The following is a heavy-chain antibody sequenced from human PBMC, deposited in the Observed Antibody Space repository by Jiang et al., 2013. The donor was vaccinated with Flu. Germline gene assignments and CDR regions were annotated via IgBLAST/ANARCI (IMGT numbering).Heavy chain of an antibody. V-gene: IGHV1-2*06. D-gene: IGHD3-16*02. Sequence: YTFTGYYMHWVRQAPGQGLEWMGRINPNSGGTNYAQKFQGRVTMTRDTSISTAYMELSRLRSDDTAVYYCASSGLGELSGNYWGQGTLVTVSS. CDR2: INPNSGGT. J-gene: IGHJ4*02. CDR3: ASSGLGELSGNY. CDR1: YTFTGYY.